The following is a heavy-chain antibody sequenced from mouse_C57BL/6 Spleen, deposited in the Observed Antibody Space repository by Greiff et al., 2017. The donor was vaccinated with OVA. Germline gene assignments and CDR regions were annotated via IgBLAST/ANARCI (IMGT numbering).Heavy chain of an antibody. CDR3: TPITTVVATPHYFDY. J-gene: IGHJ2*01. V-gene: IGHV14-1*01. CDR1: GFNINDYY. D-gene: IGHD1-1*01. CDR2: IDPENGDT. Sequence: VQLQQSGAELVRPGASVKLSCTASGFNINDYYMHWVKQRPEQGLEWIGSIDPENGDTEYAPKFQGKATMTADTSSNTAYLQLSSLTTGDTAVYYCTPITTVVATPHYFDYWGQGTTLTVSS.